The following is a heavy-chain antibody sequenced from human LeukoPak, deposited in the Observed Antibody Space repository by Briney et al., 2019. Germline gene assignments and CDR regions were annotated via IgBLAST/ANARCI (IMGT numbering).Heavy chain of an antibody. D-gene: IGHD5-18*01. CDR2: IRSDGSNK. V-gene: IGHV3-30*02. Sequence: PGGSLRLSCAASGFTFSSYGMHWVRQAPGKGLEWVAFIRSDGSNKYYADSVKGRFTISRDNSKNTLYLQMNSLRAEDTAVYYCARDRNTALDYWGQGTLVTVSS. CDR1: GFTFSSYG. J-gene: IGHJ4*02. CDR3: ARDRNTALDY.